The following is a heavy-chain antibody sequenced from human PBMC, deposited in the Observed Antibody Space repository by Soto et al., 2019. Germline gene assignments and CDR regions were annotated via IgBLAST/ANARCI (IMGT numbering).Heavy chain of an antibody. Sequence: GGSLRLSCAASGFTFSSYAMAWVRQAPGKGLEWVSAISATGGSTYYADSVKGRFTISRDNSKNTLYLQMNSLRAEDTAVYYCAKPRGYSYGCFDYWGQGTLVTVSP. CDR3: AKPRGYSYGCFDY. CDR1: GFTFSSYA. V-gene: IGHV3-23*01. CDR2: ISATGGST. D-gene: IGHD5-18*01. J-gene: IGHJ4*02.